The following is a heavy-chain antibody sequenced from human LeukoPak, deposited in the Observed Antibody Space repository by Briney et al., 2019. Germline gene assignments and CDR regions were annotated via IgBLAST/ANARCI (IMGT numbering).Heavy chain of an antibody. J-gene: IGHJ4*02. Sequence: SVKVSCKASGGTFSSYAISWVRQAPGQGLEWMGRIIPIFGTANYAQKFQGRVTITTDESTSTAYMELSSLRSEDTAVYYCARSGDYGGNLVYDYWGQGTPVTVSS. CDR1: GGTFSSYA. V-gene: IGHV1-69*05. CDR2: IIPIFGTA. CDR3: ARSGDYGGNLVYDY. D-gene: IGHD4-23*01.